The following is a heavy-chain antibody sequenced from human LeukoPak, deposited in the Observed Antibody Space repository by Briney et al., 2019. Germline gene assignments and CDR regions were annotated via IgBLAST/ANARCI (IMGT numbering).Heavy chain of an antibody. J-gene: IGHJ4*02. D-gene: IGHD3-16*02. CDR1: GFTFSSYA. CDR2: ISGSGGST. V-gene: IGHV3-23*01. CDR3: AKGPNYVWGSYRSFDY. Sequence: GGSLRLSCAASGFTFSSYAMSWVRQAPGKGLEWVSAISGSGGSTYYADSVKGRFTISRDNSKNTLYLQINSLRAEDTAVYYCAKGPNYVWGSYRSFDYWGQGTLVTVSS.